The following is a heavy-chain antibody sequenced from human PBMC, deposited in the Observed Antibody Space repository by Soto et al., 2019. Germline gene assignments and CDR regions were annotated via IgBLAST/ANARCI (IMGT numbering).Heavy chain of an antibody. CDR1: GYTLTELS. CDR3: ATASYYYDSSGYYAKYYFDY. J-gene: IGHJ4*02. D-gene: IGHD3-22*01. Sequence: ASVKVSCKVSGYTLTELSMHWVRQAPGKGLEWMGGFDPEDGETIYAQKFQGRVTMTEDTSTDTAYMELSSLRSEDTAVYYCATASYYYDSSGYYAKYYFDYWGQGTLVTVS. CDR2: FDPEDGET. V-gene: IGHV1-24*01.